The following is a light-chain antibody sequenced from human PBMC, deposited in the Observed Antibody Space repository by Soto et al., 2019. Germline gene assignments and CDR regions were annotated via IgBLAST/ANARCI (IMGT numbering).Light chain of an antibody. CDR3: QQRTDWPPVYT. Sequence: EIVLTQSPVTLSLSPGDRATLSCRPSQSVSSFLAWYQQKPGQPPRLLIYDVSNRAAGIPARFSGGGSGTDFTLTISSLEPEDFAVYYCQQRTDWPPVYTFGQGTKLEIK. CDR1: QSVSSF. CDR2: DVS. J-gene: IGKJ2*01. V-gene: IGKV3-11*01.